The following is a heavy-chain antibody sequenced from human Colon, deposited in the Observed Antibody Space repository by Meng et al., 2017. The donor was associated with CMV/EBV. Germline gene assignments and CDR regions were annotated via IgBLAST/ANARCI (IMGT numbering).Heavy chain of an antibody. Sequence: GESLKISCVASGLTLRNYAMSWVHQAPGKGLEWVSTLSGAGSATYYADSVKGRFTISRDNSRSTVYLQMNNVRDDDTAVYFCAKHPFATGLVVYFDFWGQGALVTVSS. CDR2: LSGAGSAT. CDR1: GLTLRNYA. CDR3: AKHPFATGLVVYFDF. V-gene: IGHV3-23*01. D-gene: IGHD3-16*01. J-gene: IGHJ4*02.